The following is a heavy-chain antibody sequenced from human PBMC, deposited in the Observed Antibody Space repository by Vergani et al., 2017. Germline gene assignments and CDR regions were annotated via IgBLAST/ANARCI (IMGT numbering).Heavy chain of an antibody. CDR3: AKDANHDYGVYYYYYYGMDV. Sequence: VQLVESGGGLVKPGGSLRLSCAASGFTFSSYGMHWVRQAPGKGLEWVAVISYDGSNKYYADSVKGRFTISRDNSKNTLYLQMNSLRAEDTAVYYCAKDANHDYGVYYYYYYGMDVWGQGTTVTVSS. V-gene: IGHV3-30*18. D-gene: IGHD4-17*01. J-gene: IGHJ6*02. CDR2: ISYDGSNK. CDR1: GFTFSSYG.